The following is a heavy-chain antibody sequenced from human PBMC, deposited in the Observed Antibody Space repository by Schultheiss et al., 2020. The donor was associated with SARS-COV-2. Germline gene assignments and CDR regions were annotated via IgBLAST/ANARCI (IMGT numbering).Heavy chain of an antibody. CDR3: ARDLDGATVAFDI. Sequence: ASVKVSCKASGYTFTSYALNWVRQAPGQGLEWMGRINPTSGGTNYAQKFQGRVTMTTDTSTSTAYMELRSLRSDDTAVYYCARDLDGATVAFDIWGQGTMVTVSS. V-gene: IGHV1-2*06. CDR2: INPTSGGT. D-gene: IGHD1-26*01. CDR1: GYTFTSYA. J-gene: IGHJ3*02.